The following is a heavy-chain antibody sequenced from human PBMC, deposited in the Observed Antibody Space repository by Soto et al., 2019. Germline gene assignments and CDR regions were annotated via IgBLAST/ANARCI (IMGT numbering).Heavy chain of an antibody. CDR1: GLTFSNYA. CDR3: AKERGEYYDSSGYYY. J-gene: IGHJ4*02. Sequence: GGSLRLSCAASGLTFSNYAMIWVRRAPGKGLEWVSAISVSGGATYYADSVKGRFTISRDNSKNTLYLQMNSLRAEDTAVYYCAKERGEYYDSSGYYYWGQGTLVTVSS. V-gene: IGHV3-23*01. CDR2: ISVSGGAT. D-gene: IGHD3-22*01.